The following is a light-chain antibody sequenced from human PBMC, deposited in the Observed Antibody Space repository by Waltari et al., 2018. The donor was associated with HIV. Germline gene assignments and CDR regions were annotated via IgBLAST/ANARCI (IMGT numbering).Light chain of an antibody. Sequence: EMVFTHTPATLSLSPGNRVTLSRRASQSIGGTYLAWYQQRPGQSPRLLIYGASTRATGIPDRFSGSGSGTDFTLTISRLEPEDSAMYYCQQYGSSPLTFGGGTKVEIK. CDR3: QQYGSSPLT. CDR1: QSIGGTY. V-gene: IGKV3-20*01. CDR2: GAS. J-gene: IGKJ4*01.